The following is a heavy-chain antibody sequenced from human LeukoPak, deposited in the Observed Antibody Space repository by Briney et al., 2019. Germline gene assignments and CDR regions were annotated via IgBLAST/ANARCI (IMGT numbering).Heavy chain of an antibody. Sequence: SVKVSCKASGGTFSSYAISWVRQAPGQGLEWMGGIIPIFGTANYAQKFQGRVTITTDESTSTAYMELSSLRSEDTAVYYCARDLRLGDYYYYMDVWGKGTTVTVSS. J-gene: IGHJ6*03. CDR2: IIPIFGTA. CDR1: GGTFSSYA. V-gene: IGHV1-69*05. CDR3: ARDLRLGDYYYYMDV. D-gene: IGHD6-19*01.